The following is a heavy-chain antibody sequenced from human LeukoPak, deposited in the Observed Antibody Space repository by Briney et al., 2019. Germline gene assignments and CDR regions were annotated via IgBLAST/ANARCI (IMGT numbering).Heavy chain of an antibody. J-gene: IGHJ4*02. Sequence: GGSLRLSCAASGFTFDEYGMSWVRQAPGKGLEWVSGINWNGGSTGYADSVKGRFSISRDNAKNFLYLQMNSLRAEDTALYYCARARVTGTGGYYFDYWGQGTLVTVSS. CDR2: INWNGGST. D-gene: IGHD1-20*01. CDR3: ARARVTGTGGYYFDY. CDR1: GFTFDEYG. V-gene: IGHV3-20*04.